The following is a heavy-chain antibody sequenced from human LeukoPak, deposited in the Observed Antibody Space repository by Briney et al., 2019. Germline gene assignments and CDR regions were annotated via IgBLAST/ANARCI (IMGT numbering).Heavy chain of an antibody. J-gene: IGHJ4*02. CDR1: GYTFTSYG. V-gene: IGHV1-2*02. Sequence: ASVKVSCKASGYTFTSYGISWVRQAPGQGLEWMGWINPNSGGTNYAQKFQGRVTMTRDTSISTAYMELSRLRSDNTAVYYCARGPSSGWYELDYWGQGTLVTVSS. CDR3: ARGPSSGWYELDY. CDR2: INPNSGGT. D-gene: IGHD6-19*01.